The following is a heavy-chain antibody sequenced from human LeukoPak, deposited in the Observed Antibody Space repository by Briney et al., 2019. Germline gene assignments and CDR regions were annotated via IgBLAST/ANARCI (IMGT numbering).Heavy chain of an antibody. CDR1: GYTFTGYY. J-gene: IGHJ4*02. D-gene: IGHD6-19*01. Sequence: ASVKVSCKTSGYTFTGYYLHWVRQAPGQGLEWMGRIDPDSGGTHYAQKFQVRVTVTRDTSITTVYMELSGLTSDDTAVYYCARARQWLAYFDYWGQGTLVTVSS. V-gene: IGHV1-2*02. CDR2: IDPDSGGT. CDR3: ARARQWLAYFDY.